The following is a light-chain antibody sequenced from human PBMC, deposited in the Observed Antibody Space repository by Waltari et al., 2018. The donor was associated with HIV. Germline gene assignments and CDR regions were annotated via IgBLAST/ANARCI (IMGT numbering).Light chain of an antibody. Sequence: QLVLTQSPSASASLGASVTLICTLSSGHITNAIAWHQQQPEKGPRYWMKLNHDGSHNKGDGIPDRFSGSSSGAERYLTISGLQSEDEGDYYCQTWGTVILLFGGGTKLTGL. CDR3: QTWGTVILL. V-gene: IGLV4-69*01. CDR1: SGHITNA. CDR2: LNHDGSH. J-gene: IGLJ3*02.